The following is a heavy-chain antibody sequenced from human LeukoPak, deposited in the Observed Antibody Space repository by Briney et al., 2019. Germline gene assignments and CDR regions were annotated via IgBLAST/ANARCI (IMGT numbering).Heavy chain of an antibody. CDR3: ARSVNYYDSSGYYSPYWYFDL. Sequence: PSETLSLTCTVSSGSISSGSYYWSWIRQPAGKGLEWIGRIYTSGSTNYNPSLKSRVTISVDTSKNQFSLKLSSVTAADTAVYYCARSVNYYDSSGYYSPYWYFDLWGRGTLVTVSS. V-gene: IGHV4-61*02. J-gene: IGHJ2*01. CDR2: IYTSGST. CDR1: SGSISSGSYY. D-gene: IGHD3-22*01.